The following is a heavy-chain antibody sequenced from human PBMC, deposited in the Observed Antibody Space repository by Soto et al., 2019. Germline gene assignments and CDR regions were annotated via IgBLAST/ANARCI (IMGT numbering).Heavy chain of an antibody. CDR1: GYTFTGYF. D-gene: IGHD5-18*01. J-gene: IGHJ5*02. CDR2: INPNSGVT. CDR3: ARGGVTILAPLP. V-gene: IGHV1-2*02. Sequence: ASVKVSCKASGYTFTGYFIHWVRQAPGEGLEWVGYINPNSGVTKYAPRFLGRVTITRDTSIRTAYMDLNNLRSDDTAVYFCARGGVTILAPLPWGPGTLVTVS.